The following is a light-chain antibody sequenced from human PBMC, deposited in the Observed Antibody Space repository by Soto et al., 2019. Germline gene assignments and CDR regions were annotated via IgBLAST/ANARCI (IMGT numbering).Light chain of an antibody. J-gene: IGLJ1*01. Sequence: QSALTQPASVSGSPGQSIAISCTGTSSDVGGYNYVSWYQQHPGKAPKLIIYDVTNRPSGVSNRFSGSKSGNTASLTISGLQAEDEADYYCSSCTSSSTYVFGTGTKVTVL. CDR2: DVT. V-gene: IGLV2-14*01. CDR1: SSDVGGYNY. CDR3: SSCTSSSTYV.